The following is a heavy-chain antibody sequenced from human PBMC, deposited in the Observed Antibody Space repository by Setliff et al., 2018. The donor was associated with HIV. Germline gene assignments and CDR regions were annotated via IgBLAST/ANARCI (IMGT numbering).Heavy chain of an antibody. CDR1: GFTFSSYW. Sequence: GGSLRLSCAASGFTFSSYWMHWVRQAPGKGLEWVGRIKSKADGGTTDYAAPVKGRFTISRDDSKNTLYLQMNSLKTEDTAVYYCTAALQQQVVRWFDPWGQGTLVTVSS. CDR2: IKSKADGGTT. D-gene: IGHD6-13*01. J-gene: IGHJ5*02. CDR3: TAALQQQVVRWFDP. V-gene: IGHV3-15*01.